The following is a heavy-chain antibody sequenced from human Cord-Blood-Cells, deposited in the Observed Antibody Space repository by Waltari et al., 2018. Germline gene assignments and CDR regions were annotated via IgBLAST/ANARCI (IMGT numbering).Heavy chain of an antibody. J-gene: IGHJ3*02. CDR2: IRSSSSYI. V-gene: IGHV3-21*01. CDR3: ARADWGTDAFDI. CDR1: GFTFRSYS. Sequence: EVQLVEYGGGLVKPGGSLRLSCAASGFTFRSYSMNWVRQAPGKGVEWVFSIRSSSSYIYYADSVEGRFTISRDNAKNSLYLQMNSLRAEDTAVYYCARADWGTDAFDIWGQGTMVTVSS. D-gene: IGHD7-27*01.